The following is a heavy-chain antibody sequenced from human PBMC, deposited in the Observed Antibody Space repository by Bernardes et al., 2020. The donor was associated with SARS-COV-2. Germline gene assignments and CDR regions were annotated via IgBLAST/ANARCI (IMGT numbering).Heavy chain of an antibody. Sequence: TLSLTCTVSGGSISSSSYYWGWIRQPPGKGLEWIGSIYYSGSTYYNPSLKSRVTISVDTSKNQFSLKLSSVTAADTAVYYCAKTNSSSSWYRNWFDPWGQGTLVTVSS. CDR2: IYYSGST. CDR1: GGSISSSSYY. V-gene: IGHV4-39*01. J-gene: IGHJ5*02. CDR3: AKTNSSSSWYRNWFDP. D-gene: IGHD6-13*01.